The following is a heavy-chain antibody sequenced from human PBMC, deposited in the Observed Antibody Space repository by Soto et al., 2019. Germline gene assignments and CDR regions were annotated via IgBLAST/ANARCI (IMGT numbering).Heavy chain of an antibody. J-gene: IGHJ5*02. CDR3: ARAVRYYDFWSGYQNLKFDP. Sequence: SETLSLTCTVSGGSISSYYWSWTRQPPGKGLEWIGYIYYSGSTNYNPSLKSRVTISVDTSKNQFSLKLSSVTAADTAVYYCARAVRYYDFWSGYQNLKFDPWGQGTLVTVS. V-gene: IGHV4-59*01. CDR1: GGSISSYY. D-gene: IGHD3-3*01. CDR2: IYYSGST.